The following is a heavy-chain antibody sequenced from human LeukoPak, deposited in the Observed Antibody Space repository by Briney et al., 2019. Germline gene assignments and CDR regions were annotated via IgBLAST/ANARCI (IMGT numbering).Heavy chain of an antibody. V-gene: IGHV4-34*01. J-gene: IGHJ4*02. Sequence: SETLSLTCAVYGESFSGYYWSWIRQPPGKGLEWIGEINHSGATNYNPSFKSRVTISVDTSKNQFSLNLSSVTAADTAVYYCSRQGGYYDSSGSVDYWGPGTLVTVSS. D-gene: IGHD3-22*01. CDR3: SRQGGYYDSSGSVDY. CDR1: GESFSGYY. CDR2: INHSGAT.